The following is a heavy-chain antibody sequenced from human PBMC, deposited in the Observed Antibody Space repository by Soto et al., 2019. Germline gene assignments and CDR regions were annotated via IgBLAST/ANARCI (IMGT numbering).Heavy chain of an antibody. CDR3: ARVGSGYVLRYYCYMDV. CDR2: ISAYNGNT. Sequence: QVQLVQSGAEVKKPGASVKVSCKASGYTFTSYGISWVRQAPGQGLERMGWISAYNGNTNYAKKLQGRVTMTTDTSTSTADRELRSLRSDDTAVYYCARVGSGYVLRYYCYMDVWGKGTTVTVSS. J-gene: IGHJ6*03. V-gene: IGHV1-18*01. CDR1: GYTFTSYG. D-gene: IGHD5-12*01.